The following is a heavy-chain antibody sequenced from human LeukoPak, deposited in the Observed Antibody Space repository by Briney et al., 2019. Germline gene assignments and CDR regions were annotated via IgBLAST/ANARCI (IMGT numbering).Heavy chain of an antibody. V-gene: IGHV3-23*01. CDR1: GFTFSSYA. D-gene: IGHD1-26*01. Sequence: GGSLRLSCAASGFTFSSYAMSWVRQAPGKGLEWVSAISGSGGSTYYADSVEGRFTISRDNSKNTLYLQMNSLRAEDTAVYYCARDQVGRDVDYWGQGTLVTVSS. J-gene: IGHJ4*02. CDR2: ISGSGGST. CDR3: ARDQVGRDVDY.